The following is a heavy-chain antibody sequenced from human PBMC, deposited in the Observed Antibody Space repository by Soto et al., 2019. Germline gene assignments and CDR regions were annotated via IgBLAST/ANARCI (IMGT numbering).Heavy chain of an antibody. CDR1: GGTFSSYA. V-gene: IGHV1-69*13. CDR3: AREMEVRGVIHDAFDI. CDR2: IIPIFGTA. D-gene: IGHD3-10*01. J-gene: IGHJ3*02. Sequence: SVKVSCKASGGTFSSYAISWVRQAPGQGLEWMGGIIPIFGTANYAQKFQGRVTITADESTSTAYMELSSLRSEDTAVYYCAREMEVRGVIHDAFDIWGQGTMVTVSS.